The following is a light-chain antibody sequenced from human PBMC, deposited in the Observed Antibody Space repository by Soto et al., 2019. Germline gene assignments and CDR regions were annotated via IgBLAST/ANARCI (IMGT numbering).Light chain of an antibody. Sequence: EIVLTQSPGTLSLSPGERATLSCRASQSVSSSYLAWYQQKPGLAPRLLIYGASSRATGIPDRFSGSGSGTDFTLTISRLEPEDFAVYYCQQYGSSLPWTFGQGTKVEIK. V-gene: IGKV3-20*01. CDR2: GAS. CDR1: QSVSSSY. J-gene: IGKJ1*01. CDR3: QQYGSSLPWT.